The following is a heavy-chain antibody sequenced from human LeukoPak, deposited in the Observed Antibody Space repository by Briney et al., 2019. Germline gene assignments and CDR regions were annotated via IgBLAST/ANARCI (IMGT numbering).Heavy chain of an antibody. Sequence: ASVKVSCKASGYRFTGHYMHWVRQAPGQGLEWMGWINPNSGGTNYAQKFQGRVTMTRDTSINTAYMEVSSLRFDDTAVYYCARAPRMVYFDYWGQGTLVTVSS. CDR1: GYRFTGHY. D-gene: IGHD2-15*01. CDR3: ARAPRMVYFDY. V-gene: IGHV1-2*02. CDR2: INPNSGGT. J-gene: IGHJ4*02.